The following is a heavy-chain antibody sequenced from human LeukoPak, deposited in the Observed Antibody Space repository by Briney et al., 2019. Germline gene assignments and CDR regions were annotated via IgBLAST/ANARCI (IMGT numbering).Heavy chain of an antibody. Sequence: SVKVSCKASGGTFSSYAISWVRQAPGQGLEWMGRIIPILGIANYAQKFQGRVTITADESTSTAYMELSSLRSEDTAVYYCASPTRVVVVVAATRDRNDAFDIWGQGTMVTVSS. CDR1: GGTFSSYA. J-gene: IGHJ3*02. D-gene: IGHD2-15*01. CDR3: ASPTRVVVVVAATRDRNDAFDI. CDR2: IIPILGIA. V-gene: IGHV1-69*04.